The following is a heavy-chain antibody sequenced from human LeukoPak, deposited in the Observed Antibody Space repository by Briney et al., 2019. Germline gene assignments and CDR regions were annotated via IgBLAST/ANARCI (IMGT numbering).Heavy chain of an antibody. J-gene: IGHJ4*02. CDR1: GFTFSSYG. V-gene: IGHV3-33*01. Sequence: GGSLRLSCAASGFTFSSYGMHWVRQAPGKGLEWVAVIWYDGSNKYYADSVKGRFTISRDNSKSTLYLQMNSLRAEDTAVYYCARVMTSSGYYSAYYFDYWGQGTLVTVSS. CDR3: ARVMTSSGYYSAYYFDY. D-gene: IGHD3-22*01. CDR2: IWYDGSNK.